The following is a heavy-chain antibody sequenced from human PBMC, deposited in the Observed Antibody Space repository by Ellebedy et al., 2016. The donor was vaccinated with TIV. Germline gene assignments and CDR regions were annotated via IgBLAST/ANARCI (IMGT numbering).Heavy chain of an antibody. J-gene: IGHJ4*02. Sequence: GESLKISCAASGFKFGDYGMSWVRQAPGKGLEWVSAINWNGATTGYADSVKGRFTVSRDNARDFLYLQMNSLRAEDTATYYCARGRYDVLTGRFDYWGQGTLVTVSS. CDR3: ARGRYDVLTGRFDY. CDR1: GFKFGDYG. D-gene: IGHD3-9*01. CDR2: INWNGATT. V-gene: IGHV3-20*04.